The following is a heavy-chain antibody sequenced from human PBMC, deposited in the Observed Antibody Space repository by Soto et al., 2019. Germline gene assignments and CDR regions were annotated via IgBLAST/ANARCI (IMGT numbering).Heavy chain of an antibody. V-gene: IGHV4-4*02. Sequence: QVQLQESGPGLVKPSGTLSLTCAVSGGSISSNNWGRWVRQPPGKGPEWFGEIYHSGSTNYNASLKGRVTISVDKSKNQFSLKLNSVNAADTAVYYCARQGSYDILTGYPLDYWGQGTLVTVSS. D-gene: IGHD3-9*01. CDR3: ARQGSYDILTGYPLDY. CDR2: IYHSGST. J-gene: IGHJ4*02. CDR1: GGSISSNNW.